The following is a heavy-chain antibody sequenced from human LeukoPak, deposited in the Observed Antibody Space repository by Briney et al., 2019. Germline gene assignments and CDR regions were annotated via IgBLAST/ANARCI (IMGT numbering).Heavy chain of an antibody. CDR3: ASRAGYSYGHTSYYFDY. V-gene: IGHV4-39*07. D-gene: IGHD5-18*01. Sequence: SETLSLTCTVSGGSISSSSYYWGWIRQPPGKGLEWIGSIYYSGSTYYNPSLKSRVTISVDTSKNQFSLKLSSVTAADTAVYYCASRAGYSYGHTSYYFDYWGQGTLVTVSS. CDR2: IYYSGST. J-gene: IGHJ4*02. CDR1: GGSISSSSYY.